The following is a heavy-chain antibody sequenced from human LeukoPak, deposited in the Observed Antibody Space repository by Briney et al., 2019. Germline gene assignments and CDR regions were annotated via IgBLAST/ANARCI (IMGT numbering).Heavy chain of an antibody. Sequence: GGSLRLSCAASGFTVSSNYMNWVRQAPGKGLEWVSMIYPNGNTFYTDSVKGRFTISRDNAKNSLYLQMNSLRAEDTAVYYCAGGHYYDSSGSDYWGQGTLVTVSS. CDR2: IYPNGNT. V-gene: IGHV3-66*01. CDR1: GFTVSSNY. D-gene: IGHD3-22*01. J-gene: IGHJ4*02. CDR3: AGGHYYDSSGSDY.